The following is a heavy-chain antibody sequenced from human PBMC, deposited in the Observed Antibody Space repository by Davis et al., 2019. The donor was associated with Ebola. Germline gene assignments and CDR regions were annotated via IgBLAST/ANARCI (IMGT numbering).Heavy chain of an antibody. V-gene: IGHV3-66*01. CDR3: ARVAGYSSGWGDY. Sequence: GESLKISCAASGFTVSSNYMSWVRQAPGKGLEWVSVIYSGGSTYYADSVKGRFTISRDNSKNTLYLQMNSLRAEDTAVYYCARVAGYSSGWGDYWGQGTLVTVSS. CDR1: GFTVSSNY. J-gene: IGHJ4*02. CDR2: IYSGGST. D-gene: IGHD6-19*01.